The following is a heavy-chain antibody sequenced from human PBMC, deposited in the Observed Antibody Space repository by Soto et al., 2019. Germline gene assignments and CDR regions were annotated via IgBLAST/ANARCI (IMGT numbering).Heavy chain of an antibody. CDR2: VYNSGST. D-gene: IGHD2-15*01. J-gene: IGHJ4*02. Sequence: SETLSLTCTVSGGSISSNYWTWIRQPPGKGLEWIGYVYNSGSTNYNPSLKSRVTISEDTSKSQFSLKVNSMTAADTAVYYCARYRREEVAGYTLDNWGQGILVTVSS. V-gene: IGHV4-59*01. CDR1: GGSISSNY. CDR3: ARYRREEVAGYTLDN.